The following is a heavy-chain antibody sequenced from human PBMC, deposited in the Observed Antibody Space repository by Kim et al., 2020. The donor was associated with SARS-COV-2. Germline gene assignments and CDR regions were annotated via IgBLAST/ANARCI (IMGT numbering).Heavy chain of an antibody. CDR1: GFTFSSYG. V-gene: IGHV3-33*06. J-gene: IGHJ6*02. Sequence: GGSLRLSCAASGFTFSSYGMHWVRQAPGKGLEWVAVIWYDGSNKYYADSVKGRFTISRDNSKNTLYLQMNSLRAEDTAVYYCAKDGPTSGLYSSSYYYYYYGMDVWGQGTTVTVSS. CDR2: IWYDGSNK. CDR3: AKDGPTSGLYSSSYYYYYYGMDV. D-gene: IGHD6-13*01.